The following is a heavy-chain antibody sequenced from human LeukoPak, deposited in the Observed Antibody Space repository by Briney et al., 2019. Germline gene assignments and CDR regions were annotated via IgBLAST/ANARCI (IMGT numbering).Heavy chain of an antibody. J-gene: IGHJ4*02. V-gene: IGHV3-23*01. D-gene: IGHD1-14*01. CDR1: GFDFNRFT. Sequence: GGSLRLSCAGSGFDFNRFTMSWVRQPPGGGLEWVSTITGSGNTYYADSAKGRFTVSKDTSKKILYLQLISLRAEDTAIYYCARSPVIITTFDFWGQGALVTVSS. CDR2: ITGSGNT. CDR3: ARSPVIITTFDF.